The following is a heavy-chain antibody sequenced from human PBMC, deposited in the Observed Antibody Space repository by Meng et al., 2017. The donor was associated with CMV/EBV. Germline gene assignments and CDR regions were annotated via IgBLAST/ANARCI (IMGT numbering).Heavy chain of an antibody. CDR3: ARDPGYCSSTSCPYYYYGMDV. J-gene: IGHJ6*02. CDR1: GGTFSSYA. V-gene: IGHV1-18*01. D-gene: IGHD2-2*03. CDR2: ISAYNGNT. Sequence: ASVKVSCKASGGTFSSYAISWVRRAPGQGLEWMGWISAYNGNTNYAQKLQGRVTMTTDTSTSTAYMELRSLRSDDTAVYYCARDPGYCSSTSCPYYYYGMDVWGQGTTVTVSS.